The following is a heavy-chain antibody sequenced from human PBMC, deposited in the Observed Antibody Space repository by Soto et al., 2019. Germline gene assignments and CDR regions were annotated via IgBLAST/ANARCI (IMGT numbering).Heavy chain of an antibody. CDR1: GYTFTSYG. D-gene: IGHD1-7*01. V-gene: IGHV1-18*01. J-gene: IGHJ4*02. CDR2: ISAYNGNT. CDR3: ARVELEYYCHY. Sequence: QVQLVQSGAEVKKPGASVKVSCKASGYTFTSYGISWVRQAPGQGLEWLGWISAYNGNTNHAQKPQGRVTTTTDTPTSTADMELRSRRSDDTAVYSCARVELEYYCHYWGQGTLVAVSS.